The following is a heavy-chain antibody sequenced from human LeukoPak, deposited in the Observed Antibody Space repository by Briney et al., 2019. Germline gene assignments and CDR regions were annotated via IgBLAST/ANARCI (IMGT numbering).Heavy chain of an antibody. Sequence: GGSLRLSCTASGFTFGDYAMNWFRQAPGKGLEWIGFIRSKAYGGTTEYAASVKGRFTISRDDSKSIAYLQMNSLKTEDTAVYYCTREGLYDEGKFDYWGQGTLVTVSS. V-gene: IGHV3-49*03. CDR1: GFTFGDYA. J-gene: IGHJ4*02. CDR2: IRSKAYGGTT. CDR3: TREGLYDEGKFDY. D-gene: IGHD5/OR15-5a*01.